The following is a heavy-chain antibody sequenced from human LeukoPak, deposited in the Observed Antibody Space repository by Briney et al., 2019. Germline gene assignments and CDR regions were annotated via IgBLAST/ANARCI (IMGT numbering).Heavy chain of an antibody. CDR1: GGSISSYY. CDR3: ARRRYSSGWYYFDY. Sequence: SETLSLTCTVSGGSISSYYWSWIRQPPGKGLEWIGYIYYSGSTNYNPSLKSRVTISVDTSKNQFSLKLSSVTAADTAVYYCARRRYSSGWYYFDYWGQGTLVTVSS. J-gene: IGHJ4*02. CDR2: IYYSGST. D-gene: IGHD6-19*01. V-gene: IGHV4-59*08.